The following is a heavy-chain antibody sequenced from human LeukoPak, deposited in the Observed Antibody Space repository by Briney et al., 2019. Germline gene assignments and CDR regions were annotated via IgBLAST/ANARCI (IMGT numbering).Heavy chain of an antibody. Sequence: SQTLSLTCTVSGGSISSDYWSWIRQPPGKGLEWIGYIYYSGITNYNPSLKSRVTISVDTSKNQFSLKLSSVTAADTAVYYCARLHYDSSGYYYFDYWGQGTLVTVSS. V-gene: IGHV4-59*08. CDR2: IYYSGIT. CDR1: GGSISSDY. CDR3: ARLHYDSSGYYYFDY. J-gene: IGHJ4*02. D-gene: IGHD3-22*01.